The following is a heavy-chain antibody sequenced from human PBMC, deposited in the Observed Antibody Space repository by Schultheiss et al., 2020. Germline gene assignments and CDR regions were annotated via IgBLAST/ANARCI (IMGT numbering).Heavy chain of an antibody. CDR1: GFTFSAYD. Sequence: GGSLRLSCAASGFTFSAYDMHWVRQAPGKGLEWVSSIGKATSYIYYADSVKGRFSISRDNAKNSLYLQMNSLRAEDTAVYYCAREGHDYDWGTYGYFSAPDYWGEGTLVIVSS. D-gene: IGHD3-16*01. V-gene: IGHV3-21*06. CDR3: AREGHDYDWGTYGYFSAPDY. J-gene: IGHJ4*02. CDR2: IGKATSYI.